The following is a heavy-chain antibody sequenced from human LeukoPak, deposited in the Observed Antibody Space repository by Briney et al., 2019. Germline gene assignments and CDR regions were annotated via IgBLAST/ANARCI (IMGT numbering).Heavy chain of an antibody. Sequence: GRSLRLSCAASGFTFSSYEMNWVRQAPGKGLEWVSYISGSGSTIYYADSVKGRFTISRDNAKNSLYLQMNSLRAEDTAVYYCARVGAYNWNYICDCWGQGTLVTVSS. CDR1: GFTFSSYE. D-gene: IGHD1-7*01. CDR2: ISGSGSTI. V-gene: IGHV3-48*03. CDR3: ARVGAYNWNYICDC. J-gene: IGHJ4*02.